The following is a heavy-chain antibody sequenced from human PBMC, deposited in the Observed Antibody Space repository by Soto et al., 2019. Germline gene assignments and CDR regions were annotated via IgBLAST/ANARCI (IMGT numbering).Heavy chain of an antibody. J-gene: IGHJ6*02. CDR1: GFTFSSYS. CDR3: ARDHWVLCYYGMDV. Sequence: WWSLRLSCASSGFTFSSYSMNWVRQAPGKGLEWVSSISSISYIYYADSVNGRCTISRDNAKNSLYRQMNSLRAEDTAVYYCARDHWVLCYYGMDVWGQETTVTVAS. D-gene: IGHD7-27*01. V-gene: IGHV3-21*01. CDR2: ISSISYI.